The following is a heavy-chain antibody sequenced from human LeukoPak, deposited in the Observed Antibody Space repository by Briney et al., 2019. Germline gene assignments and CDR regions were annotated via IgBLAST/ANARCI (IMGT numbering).Heavy chain of an antibody. CDR2: ISYDGSNK. V-gene: IGHV3-30*18. Sequence: GGSLRLSCAASGFIFSSYGMHWVRQAPGKGLEWVAVISYDGSNKYYADSVKGRFTISRDNSKNTLYLQMNSLRAEDTAVYYCAKAGGWFGELLQTSADNWFDPWGQGTLVTVSS. D-gene: IGHD3-10*01. J-gene: IGHJ5*02. CDR1: GFIFSSYG. CDR3: AKAGGWFGELLQTSADNWFDP.